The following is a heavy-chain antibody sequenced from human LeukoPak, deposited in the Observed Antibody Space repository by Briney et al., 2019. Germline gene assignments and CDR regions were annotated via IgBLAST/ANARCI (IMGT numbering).Heavy chain of an antibody. CDR1: GGSISSYY. Sequence: PSETLSLTCTVSGGSISSYYWSWIRQPAGKGLEWIGRIHTSGSANYNPSLKSRVAISVDKSKNQFSRKLTSVIAADTAVYYCARGLVGTTGEQNWFDPWGQGTLVTVSS. J-gene: IGHJ5*02. CDR2: IHTSGSA. CDR3: ARGLVGTTGEQNWFDP. V-gene: IGHV4-4*07. D-gene: IGHD1-26*01.